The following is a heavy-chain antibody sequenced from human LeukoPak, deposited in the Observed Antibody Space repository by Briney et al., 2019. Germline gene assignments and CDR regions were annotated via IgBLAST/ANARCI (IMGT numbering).Heavy chain of an antibody. V-gene: IGHV3-21*01. D-gene: IGHD5-12*01. CDR1: GFTFSSYG. CDR3: ARYLATSYYYYYYMDV. J-gene: IGHJ6*03. Sequence: SGGSLRLSCAASGFTFSSYGMHWVRQAPGKGLEWVSSISSSSSYIYYADSVKGRFTISRDNAKNSLYLQMNSLRAEDTAVYYCARYLATSYYYYYYMDVWGKGTTVTVSS. CDR2: ISSSSSYI.